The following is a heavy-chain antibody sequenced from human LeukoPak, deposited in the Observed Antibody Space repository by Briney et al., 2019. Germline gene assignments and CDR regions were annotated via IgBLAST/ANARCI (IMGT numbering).Heavy chain of an antibody. CDR3: ARLAPAGSGSYFDY. CDR2: INPNSGGT. V-gene: IGHV1-2*02. D-gene: IGHD3-10*01. Sequence: GASVKASCKASGYTFTGYYMHWVRQAPGQGLEWMGWINPNSGGTNYAQKFQGRVTMTRDTSISTAYMELSRLRSDDTAVYYCARLAPAGSGSYFDYWGQGTLVTVSS. CDR1: GYTFTGYY. J-gene: IGHJ4*02.